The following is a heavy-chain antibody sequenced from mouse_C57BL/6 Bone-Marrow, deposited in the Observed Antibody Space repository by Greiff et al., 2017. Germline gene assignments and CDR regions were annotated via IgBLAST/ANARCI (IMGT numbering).Heavy chain of an antibody. Sequence: QVQLQQSGPELVKPGASVKISCKASGYAFSSSWMNWVKQRPGQGLVWIGRIYPGDGDTNYNGKFKGKATLTADKSSSTAYMQLSSLTSEDSAVYSCARLRKGYWGQGTTLTVSS. CDR3: ARLRKGY. V-gene: IGHV1-82*01. J-gene: IGHJ2*01. CDR1: GYAFSSSW. CDR2: IYPGDGDT.